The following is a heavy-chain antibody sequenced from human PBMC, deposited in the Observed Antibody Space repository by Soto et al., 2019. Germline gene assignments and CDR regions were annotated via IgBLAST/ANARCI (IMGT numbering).Heavy chain of an antibody. V-gene: IGHV1-46*01. J-gene: IGHJ3*01. CDR3: ARPLIGNTVDL. CDR2: VHPSRGTA. CDR1: GYTFINYF. D-gene: IGHD1-7*01. Sequence: QAQLLQSGAEMKKPGASVKVSCQASGYTFINYFIHWVRQAPGQGLEWIGIVHPSRGTADYAQKFKGRVTLTTDMSTRTVYMDLSNLRSEDTAVYYCARPLIGNTVDLWGQGTTVIVSS.